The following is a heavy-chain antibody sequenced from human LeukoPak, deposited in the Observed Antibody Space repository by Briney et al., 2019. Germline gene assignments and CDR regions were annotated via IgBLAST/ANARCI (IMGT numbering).Heavy chain of an antibody. Sequence: PGGSLRLSCAASGFTFSSYGMHWVRQAPDKGLEWVAFIRYDGSNKYYADSVKGRFTISRDNSKNTLYLQMNSLRAEDTAVYYCAKDAITMVRGVIGWFDPWGQGTLVTVSS. CDR1: GFTFSSYG. V-gene: IGHV3-30*02. J-gene: IGHJ5*02. D-gene: IGHD3-10*01. CDR3: AKDAITMVRGVIGWFDP. CDR2: IRYDGSNK.